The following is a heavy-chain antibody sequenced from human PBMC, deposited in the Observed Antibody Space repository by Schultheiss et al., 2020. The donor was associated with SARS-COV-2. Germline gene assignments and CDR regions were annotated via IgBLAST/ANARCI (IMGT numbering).Heavy chain of an antibody. J-gene: IGHJ4*02. CDR2: IRYDGSNK. D-gene: IGHD4-17*01. V-gene: IGHV3-30*02. CDR1: GFTFSSYG. Sequence: GGSLRLSCAASGFTFSSYGMHWVRQAPGKGLEWVAFIRYDGSNKYYADSVKGRFTISRDNSKNTLYLQMNSLRAEDTAVYYCAKAARSWYGDDYGDYPDYWGQGTLVTVSS. CDR3: AKAARSWYGDDYGDYPDY.